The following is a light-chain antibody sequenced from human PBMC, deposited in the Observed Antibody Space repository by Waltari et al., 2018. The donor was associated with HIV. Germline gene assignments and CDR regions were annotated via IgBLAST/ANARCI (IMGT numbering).Light chain of an antibody. Sequence: QSVLTQPPSASGTPGQNVTISCSGNTSNFVPTIVNCYQQFPGAAPKLLIYSNNQRPSGVPARFSGSKSGTSASLAISGLQSEDEADYFCAAWDDTLNGLFGGGTKLTVL. V-gene: IGLV1-44*01. J-gene: IGLJ2*01. CDR3: AAWDDTLNGL. CDR1: TSNFVPTI. CDR2: SNN.